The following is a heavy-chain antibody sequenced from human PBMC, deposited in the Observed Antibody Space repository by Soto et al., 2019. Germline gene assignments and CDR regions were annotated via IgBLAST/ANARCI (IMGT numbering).Heavy chain of an antibody. Sequence: GGSLRLSCAASGFTFSRYWMNWVRQAPGKGLEWVANIKQDGTEKNYVDSVKGRFTISRDNARNSLYLQMDSLRAEDTAVYFCARGDTPMITGMDSFDIWGQGTMVT. V-gene: IGHV3-7*01. D-gene: IGHD5-18*01. CDR3: ARGDTPMITGMDSFDI. CDR1: GFTFSRYW. J-gene: IGHJ3*02. CDR2: IKQDGTEK.